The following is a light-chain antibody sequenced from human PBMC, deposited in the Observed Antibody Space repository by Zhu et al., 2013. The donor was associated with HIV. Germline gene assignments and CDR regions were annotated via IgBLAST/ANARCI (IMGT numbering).Light chain of an antibody. CDR2: EVN. CDR1: SSDVGVYDY. J-gene: IGLJ2*01. V-gene: IGLV2-14*01. Sequence: QSALTQPASVSGSPGQSIAISCTGTSSDVGVYDYVSWYQQYPGKTPELIIYEVNKRPSGVSSRFSGSKSGYTASLTISGLQAEDEADYYCTSYTTSTTLIFGGGSKVTVL. CDR3: TSYTTSTTLI.